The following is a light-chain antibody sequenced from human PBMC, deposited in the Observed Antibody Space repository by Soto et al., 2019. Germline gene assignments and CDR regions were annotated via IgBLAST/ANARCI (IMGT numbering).Light chain of an antibody. Sequence: EIVMTQSPTSLSVSPGERAILSCRASQTVGRNLAWYQQKPGQAPRLLIHTASTRATGIPARFSGSGSGTDFTLTISSLEPEDFAVYYCQQRSNWLSITFGQGTRLEIK. CDR1: QTVGRN. V-gene: IGKV3-11*01. CDR2: TAS. CDR3: QQRSNWLSIT. J-gene: IGKJ5*01.